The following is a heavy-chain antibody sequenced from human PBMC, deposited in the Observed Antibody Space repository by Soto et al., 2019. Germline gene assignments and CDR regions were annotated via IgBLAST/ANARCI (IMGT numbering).Heavy chain of an antibody. J-gene: IGHJ6*02. CDR1: GYSFTSYW. V-gene: IGHV5-10-1*01. CDR2: IDPSDSYT. Sequence: GESLKISCKGSGYSFTSYWISWVRQMPGKGLEWMGRIDPSDSYTNYSPSFQGHVTISADKSISTAYLQWSSLKASDTAMYYCARSYRWSVLYYYYGMDVWGQGTTVTVSS. D-gene: IGHD2-8*02. CDR3: ARSYRWSVLYYYYGMDV.